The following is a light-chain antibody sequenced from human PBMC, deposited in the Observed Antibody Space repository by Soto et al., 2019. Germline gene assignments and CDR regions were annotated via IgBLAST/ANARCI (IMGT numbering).Light chain of an antibody. Sequence: QSVLTQPPSASGAPGQRVTISCSGSSSNIGSNYVYWYQQLPGTAPKLLIYRNNQRRSGVPDRFSGSKSGTSVSLAISGLRSEDEANYYCAAWDDSLCGVLFGGGTKVTVL. V-gene: IGLV1-47*01. CDR3: AAWDDSLCGVL. J-gene: IGLJ2*01. CDR1: SSNIGSNY. CDR2: RNN.